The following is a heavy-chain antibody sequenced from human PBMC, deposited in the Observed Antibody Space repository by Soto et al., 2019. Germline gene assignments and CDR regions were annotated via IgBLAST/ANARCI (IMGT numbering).Heavy chain of an antibody. Sequence: SVKVSCKASGFTFTSFAVQWVRQARGQRLEWIGWIVVGSGNTNYAQKFQERVTITRDMSTSTAYMELSSLRSEDTAVYFCAADGIAAAGIVGYWGQGTLVSVSS. CDR3: AADGIAAAGIVGY. CDR1: GFTFTSFA. D-gene: IGHD6-13*01. J-gene: IGHJ4*02. V-gene: IGHV1-58*01. CDR2: IVVGSGNT.